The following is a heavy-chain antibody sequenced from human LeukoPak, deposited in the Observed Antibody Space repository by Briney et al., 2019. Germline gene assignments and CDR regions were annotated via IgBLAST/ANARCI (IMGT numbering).Heavy chain of an antibody. J-gene: IGHJ3*02. D-gene: IGHD5-12*01. CDR3: ARGVGFTHPGAFEI. CDR1: GGPISIYY. V-gene: IGHV4-4*07. CDR2: IYTCGST. Sequence: KPSETLSLTCTVSGGPISIYYWSWIPQPAGKALEGIGRIYTCGSTNYNPSLKSRVTMSVDTSKHQSSLKLSSVTAADTAVYYCARGVGFTHPGAFEICGQGKMVTASS.